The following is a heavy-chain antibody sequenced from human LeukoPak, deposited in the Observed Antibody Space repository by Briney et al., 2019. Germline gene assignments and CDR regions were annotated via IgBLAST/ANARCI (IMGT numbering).Heavy chain of an antibody. J-gene: IGHJ4*02. CDR3: AAASLLWDPGE. D-gene: IGHD3-10*01. Sequence: SAKVSCTASGFTFTSSAVQWVRQARGQRLEWIGWIVVGSGNTNYAQKFQERVTITRDMSTSTAYMELSSLRSEDTAVYYCAAASLLWDPGEWGQGTLVTVSS. V-gene: IGHV1-58*01. CDR2: IVVGSGNT. CDR1: GFTFTSSA.